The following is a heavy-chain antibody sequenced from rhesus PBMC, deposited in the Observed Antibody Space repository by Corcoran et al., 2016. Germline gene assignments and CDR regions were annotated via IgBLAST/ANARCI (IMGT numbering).Heavy chain of an antibody. Sequence: QVQLQESGPGLVKPSETLSLTCAVSGGSFIGYSWGWLRQPPGKGREWIGYISGSRGSTDYNPSLKSRVTISTDTSKNQFSLKLSSVTAAYTAVYYCARDEWTVTTAFDFWGQGLRVTVSS. D-gene: IGHD4-23*01. CDR3: ARDEWTVTTAFDF. V-gene: IGHV4-165*01. J-gene: IGHJ3*01. CDR1: GGSFIGYS. CDR2: ISGSRGST.